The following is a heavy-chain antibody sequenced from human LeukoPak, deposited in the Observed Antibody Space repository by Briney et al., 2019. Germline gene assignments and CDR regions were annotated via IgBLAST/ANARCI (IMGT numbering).Heavy chain of an antibody. CDR2: INHSGST. CDR3: ARHFRPDCSSTSCYLVEAFDI. CDR1: GGSFSGYY. J-gene: IGHJ3*02. Sequence: PSETLSLTCAVYGGSFSGYYWSWIRQPPGKGLEWIGEINHSGSTNYNPSLKSRVTISVDTSKNQFSLKLSSVTAADTAVYYCARHFRPDCSSTSCYLVEAFDIWGQGTMVTVSS. V-gene: IGHV4-34*01. D-gene: IGHD2-2*01.